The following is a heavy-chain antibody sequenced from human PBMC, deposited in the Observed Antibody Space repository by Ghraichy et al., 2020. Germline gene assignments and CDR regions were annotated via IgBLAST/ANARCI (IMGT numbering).Heavy chain of an antibody. CDR3: AREGYYYDSSGYPFDY. V-gene: IGHV4-39*07. CDR2: IYYSGST. Sequence: SETLSLTCTVSGGSISSSSYYWGWIRQPPGKGLEWIGSIYYSGSTYYNPSLKSRVTISVDTSKNQFSLKLSSVTAADTAVYYCAREGYYYDSSGYPFDYWGQGTLVTVSS. D-gene: IGHD3-22*01. J-gene: IGHJ4*02. CDR1: GGSISSSSYY.